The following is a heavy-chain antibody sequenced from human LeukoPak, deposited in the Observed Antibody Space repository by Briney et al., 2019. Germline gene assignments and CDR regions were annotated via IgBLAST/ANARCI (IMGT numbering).Heavy chain of an antibody. CDR3: ARRAGYSSSWYDDY. Sequence: SETLSLTCTVSGGSISSSSYYWGWIRQPPGKGLEWIGSIYYSGSTYYNPSLKSRVTISVDTSKNQFSLQLSSVTAADTAVYYCARRAGYSSSWYDDYWGQGTLVTVSS. CDR2: IYYSGST. J-gene: IGHJ4*02. CDR1: GGSISSSSYY. D-gene: IGHD6-13*01. V-gene: IGHV4-39*01.